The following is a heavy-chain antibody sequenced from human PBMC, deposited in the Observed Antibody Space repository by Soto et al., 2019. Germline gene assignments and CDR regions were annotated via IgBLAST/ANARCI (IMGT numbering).Heavy chain of an antibody. D-gene: IGHD3-22*01. CDR3: ARVPLYYYDSSHPDY. V-gene: IGHV3-33*01. Sequence: GGSLRLSCSASGFTFSSTGMHWVRQAPGKGLEWVAVIWYDGSNKYYADSVKGRFTISRDNSKNTLYLQMNSLRAEDTAVYYCARVPLYYYDSSHPDYWGQGTLVTVSS. CDR1: GFTFSSTG. J-gene: IGHJ4*02. CDR2: IWYDGSNK.